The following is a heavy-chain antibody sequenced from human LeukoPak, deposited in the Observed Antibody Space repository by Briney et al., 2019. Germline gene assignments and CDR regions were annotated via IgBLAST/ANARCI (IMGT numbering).Heavy chain of an antibody. CDR1: GFTFSSYA. V-gene: IGHV3-30-3*01. D-gene: IGHD3-10*01. CDR3: ARDIPHYYGSGSYFVAGFDY. J-gene: IGHJ4*02. CDR2: ISYDGSNK. Sequence: PGGSLRLSCAASGFTFSSYAMHWVRQAPGKGLEWVAVISYDGSNKYYADSVKGRFTISRDNSKNTLYLQMNSLRAEDTAVYYCARDIPHYYGSGSYFVAGFDYWGQGTLVTVSS.